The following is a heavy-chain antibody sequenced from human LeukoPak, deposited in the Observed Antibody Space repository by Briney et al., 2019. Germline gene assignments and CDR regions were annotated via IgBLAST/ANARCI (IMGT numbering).Heavy chain of an antibody. V-gene: IGHV4-31*03. CDR1: GGSISSGGYY. Sequence: SETLSLTCTVSGGSISSGGYYWSWIRQHPGKGLEWIGYIYYSGSTYYNPSLKSRVTISVDTSKNQFSLKLSSVTAADTAVYYCARGRPGRYSGYDCWGQGTLVTVSS. J-gene: IGHJ4*02. D-gene: IGHD5-12*01. CDR2: IYYSGST. CDR3: ARGRPGRYSGYDC.